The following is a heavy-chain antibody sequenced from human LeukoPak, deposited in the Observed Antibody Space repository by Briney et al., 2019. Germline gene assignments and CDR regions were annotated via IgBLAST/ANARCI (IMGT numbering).Heavy chain of an antibody. V-gene: IGHV4-34*01. CDR1: GGSFSGYY. CDR3: ARVNYVAAYDAFDI. J-gene: IGHJ3*02. Sequence: PSETLSLTCAVYGGSFSGYYWSWIRQPPGKGLEWIGEINHSGSTNYNPSLKSRVTISVDTSKNQLSLKLSSVTAADTAVYHCARVNYVAAYDAFDIWGQGTMVTVSS. D-gene: IGHD4-11*01. CDR2: INHSGST.